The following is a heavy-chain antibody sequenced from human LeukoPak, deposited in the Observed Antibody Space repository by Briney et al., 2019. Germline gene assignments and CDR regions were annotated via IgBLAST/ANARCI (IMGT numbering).Heavy chain of an antibody. D-gene: IGHD3-9*01. CDR3: ARLFYDPLMVRSAKGAFDI. Sequence: KPSETLSLTCTVSGASVSSSAYYWGWIRQPPGEGLEWIGEIFYSGRTYYNPSLKGRVTISVDTSKNQFSLKLSSVTAADTAVYYCARLFYDPLMVRSAKGAFDIWGQGTMVTVSS. J-gene: IGHJ3*02. V-gene: IGHV4-39*07. CDR2: IFYSGRT. CDR1: GASVSSSAYY.